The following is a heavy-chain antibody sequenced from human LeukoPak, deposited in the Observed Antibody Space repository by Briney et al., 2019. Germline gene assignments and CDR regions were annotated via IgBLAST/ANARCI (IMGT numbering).Heavy chain of an antibody. CDR1: GGSISSSSYY. D-gene: IGHD1-26*01. CDR3: ARGPIVGATR. V-gene: IGHV4-39*07. J-gene: IGHJ4*02. CDR2: IYYSGST. Sequence: SETLSLTCTVSGGSISSSSYYWGWIRQPPGKGLEWIGSIYYSGSTYYNPSLKSRVTISVDTSKNQFSLKLSSVTAADTAVYYCARGPIVGATRWGQGTLVTVSS.